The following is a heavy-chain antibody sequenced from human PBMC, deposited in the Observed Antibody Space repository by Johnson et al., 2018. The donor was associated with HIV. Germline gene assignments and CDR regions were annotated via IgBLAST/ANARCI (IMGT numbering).Heavy chain of an antibody. Sequence: VQLVESGGGLVQPGRSLRLSCAASGFNFDNYAMHWVRQAPGKGLEWVSGISWNSANIGHADSVKGRFTISRDNAKSSLYLQMNSLRTEDTAVYYCAKVRCGGDCLDAFDIWGQGTMVTVSS. CDR2: ISWNSANI. V-gene: IGHV3-9*01. CDR3: AKVRCGGDCLDAFDI. D-gene: IGHD2-21*02. CDR1: GFNFDNYA. J-gene: IGHJ3*02.